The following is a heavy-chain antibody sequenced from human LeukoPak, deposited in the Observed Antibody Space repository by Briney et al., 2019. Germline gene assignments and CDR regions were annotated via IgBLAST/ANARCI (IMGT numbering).Heavy chain of an antibody. CDR1: GGSISSGSYY. V-gene: IGHV4-61*02. CDR2: IYTSGST. Sequence: SETLSLTCTVSGGSISSGSYYWSWIRQPAGKGLEWIGRIYTSGSTNYNPSLKSRVTISVDTSKNQLSLKLSSVTAADTAVYYCARFRPNQGEFDYWGQGTLVTVSS. D-gene: IGHD3-16*01. CDR3: ARFRPNQGEFDY. J-gene: IGHJ4*02.